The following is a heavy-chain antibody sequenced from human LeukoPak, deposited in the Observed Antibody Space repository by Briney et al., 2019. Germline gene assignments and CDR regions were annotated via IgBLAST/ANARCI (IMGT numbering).Heavy chain of an antibody. D-gene: IGHD2-2*01. CDR1: GYTFTSYY. V-gene: IGHV1-46*01. Sequence: ASVKVSCKASGYTFTSYYMHWVRQPPGQGLEWMGIINPRGGSTSYAQKFQGRVTMTRDTSTSTVYMELSSLRSEDTAVYYCARTPVEDIVVVPAANYFDYWGQGTLVTVSS. J-gene: IGHJ4*02. CDR2: INPRGGST. CDR3: ARTPVEDIVVVPAANYFDY.